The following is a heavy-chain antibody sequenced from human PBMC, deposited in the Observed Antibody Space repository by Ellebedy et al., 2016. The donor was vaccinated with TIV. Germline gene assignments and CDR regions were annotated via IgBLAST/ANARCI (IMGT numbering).Heavy chain of an antibody. CDR3: ARERAVAGENWFDP. Sequence: SETLSLXXTVSGGSISSGDSYWSWIRQPPGKGLEWIGYIYYSGSTYYNPSLKSRVTISVDTSKNQFSLKLSSVTAADTAVYYCARERAVAGENWFDPWGQGTLVTVSS. CDR1: GGSISSGDSY. CDR2: IYYSGST. J-gene: IGHJ5*02. V-gene: IGHV4-30-4*01. D-gene: IGHD6-19*01.